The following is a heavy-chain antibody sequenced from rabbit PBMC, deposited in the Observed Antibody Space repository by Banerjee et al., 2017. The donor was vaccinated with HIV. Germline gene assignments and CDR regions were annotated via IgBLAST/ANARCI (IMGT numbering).Heavy chain of an antibody. V-gene: IGHV1S45*01. D-gene: IGHD4-2*01. J-gene: IGHJ6*01. Sequence: EQLEESGGGLVKPEGSLTLTCKASGVSLNDKDVMCWVRQAPGKGLEWIACINIVTGKSVYASWAKGRFTMSRTSSTTVTLQMTSLTAADTATYFCARNGGILDYDLWGPGTLVTVS. CDR3: ARNGGILDYDL. CDR2: INIVTGKS. CDR1: GVSLNDKDV.